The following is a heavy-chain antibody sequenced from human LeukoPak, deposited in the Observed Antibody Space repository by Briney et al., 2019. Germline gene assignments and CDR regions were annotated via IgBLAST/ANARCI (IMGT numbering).Heavy chain of an antibody. CDR1: GGSISSGSYY. D-gene: IGHD6-19*01. V-gene: IGHV4-61*02. J-gene: IGHJ3*02. CDR3: AGGGSGWSDGAFDI. CDR2: IYTNGST. Sequence: SQTLSLTCTVSGGSISSGSYYWSWIRQPAGKGLEWIGRIYTNGSTNYNPSLKSRVTISVDTSKNQFSLKLSSVTAADTAVYYCAGGGSGWSDGAFDIWGQGTMVTVSS.